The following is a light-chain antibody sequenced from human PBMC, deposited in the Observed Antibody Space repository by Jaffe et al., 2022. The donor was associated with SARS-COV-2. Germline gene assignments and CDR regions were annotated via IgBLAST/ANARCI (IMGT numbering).Light chain of an antibody. J-gene: IGKJ1*01. CDR2: GAS. CDR3: QQYNNWPRT. Sequence: EIVMTQSPATLSVSPGERATLSCRASQSVSGNLAWYQQKPGQAPRLLISGASTRATGIPARFSGSGSGTEFSLTISSLQSEDFAIYYCQQYNNWPRTFGQGTKVEI. CDR1: QSVSGN. V-gene: IGKV3-15*01.